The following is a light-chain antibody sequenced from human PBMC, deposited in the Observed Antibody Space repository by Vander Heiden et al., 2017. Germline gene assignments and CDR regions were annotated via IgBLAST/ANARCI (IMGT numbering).Light chain of an antibody. CDR2: LDH. CDR3: AVRDDNLRAVV. V-gene: IGLV1-44*01. J-gene: IGLJ3*02. CDR1: SSNIGSHT. Sequence: QSVLTQPPSASVPPGQRVSISCSGRSSNIGSHTVNWYQQYPGAAPKLLIYLDHQRPSGVADRFSGSKSGTSASLAISGLQYEDEADYYCAVRDDNLRAVVFGGGTKLTVL.